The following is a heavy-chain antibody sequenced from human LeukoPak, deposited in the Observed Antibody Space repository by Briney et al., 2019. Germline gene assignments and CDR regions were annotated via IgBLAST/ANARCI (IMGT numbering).Heavy chain of an antibody. Sequence: GGSLRLSCAASGFTFSSYSMNWVRQAPGKGLEWVSYISSSSSTIYYADSVKGRFTISRDNAKNSLYLQMNSLRAEDTAVYYCARDRATMIVVVRTDAFDIWGQGTMVTVSS. CDR3: ARDRATMIVVVRTDAFDI. CDR2: ISSSSSTI. V-gene: IGHV3-48*01. D-gene: IGHD3-22*01. CDR1: GFTFSSYS. J-gene: IGHJ3*02.